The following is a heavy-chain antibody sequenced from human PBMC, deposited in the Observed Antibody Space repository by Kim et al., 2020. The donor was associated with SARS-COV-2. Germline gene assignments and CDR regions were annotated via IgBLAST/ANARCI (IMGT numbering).Heavy chain of an antibody. CDR2: ISYDGSNK. V-gene: IGHV3-30*18. Sequence: GGSLRLSCAASGFTFSSYGMHWVRQAPGKGLEWVAVISYDGSNKYYADSVKGRFTISRDNSKNTLYLQMNSLRAEDTAVYYCAKAWGKGYSGYYYYYGMDVWGQGTTVTVSS. CDR1: GFTFSSYG. CDR3: AKAWGKGYSGYYYYYGMDV. D-gene: IGHD5-12*01. J-gene: IGHJ6*02.